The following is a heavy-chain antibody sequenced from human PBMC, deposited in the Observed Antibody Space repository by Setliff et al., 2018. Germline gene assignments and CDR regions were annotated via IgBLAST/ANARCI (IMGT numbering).Heavy chain of an antibody. V-gene: IGHV1-46*01. J-gene: IGHJ5*01. CDR1: GYSLITHY. CDR2: INPGGGSS. Sequence: ASVKVSCKASGYSLITHYMHWVRQAPGQGLEWMGLINPGGGSSTYAQKFQGRVSLTRDTSTSTVYMEVNNLGSEDTAVYYCARELRSPYWHLDSWGQGTQVTVSS. CDR3: ARELRSPYWHLDS. D-gene: IGHD3-16*01.